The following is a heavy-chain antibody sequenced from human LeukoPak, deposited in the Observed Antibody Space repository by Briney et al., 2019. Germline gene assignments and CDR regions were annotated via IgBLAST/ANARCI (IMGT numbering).Heavy chain of an antibody. Sequence: GESLKISCKGSGDSFDNYWIGWVRQMPGKGLEWMGIIWPGDSDTRYSPSFQGQVTISVDKSVSTAYLQWSSLKASDTAMYHCARRLRDGYNFGRNYYFDYWGQGTLVTVSS. CDR1: GDSFDNYW. CDR3: ARRLRDGYNFGRNYYFDY. J-gene: IGHJ4*02. D-gene: IGHD5-24*01. V-gene: IGHV5-51*01. CDR2: IWPGDSDT.